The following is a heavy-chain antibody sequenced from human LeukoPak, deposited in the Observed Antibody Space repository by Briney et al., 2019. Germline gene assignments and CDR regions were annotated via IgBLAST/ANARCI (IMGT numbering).Heavy chain of an antibody. J-gene: IGHJ4*02. Sequence: GGSLRLSCAASGFTFSSYGMHWVRQAPGKGLEWVAFIRYDGSNKYYADSVKGRFTISRDNSKDTLYLQMNSLRAEDTAVYYCAREDDSSGYAFDYWGQGTLVTVSS. D-gene: IGHD3-22*01. CDR1: GFTFSSYG. V-gene: IGHV3-30*02. CDR3: AREDDSSGYAFDY. CDR2: IRYDGSNK.